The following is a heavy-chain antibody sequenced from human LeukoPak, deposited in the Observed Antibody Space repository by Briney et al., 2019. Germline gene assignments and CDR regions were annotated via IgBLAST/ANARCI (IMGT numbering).Heavy chain of an antibody. CDR3: ARGGRGVDLTGYPKTPPYYFDY. Sequence: PSQTLSLTCAVSGGSISSGGYSWSGIRQPPGKGLEWIGYIYHSGSTNYNPSLKSRVTISVDTSKNQFSLKLSSVTAADTAVYYCARGGRGVDLTGYPKTPPYYFDYWGQGTLVTVSS. D-gene: IGHD3-9*01. J-gene: IGHJ4*02. CDR1: GGSISSGGYS. CDR2: IYHSGST. V-gene: IGHV4-30-2*01.